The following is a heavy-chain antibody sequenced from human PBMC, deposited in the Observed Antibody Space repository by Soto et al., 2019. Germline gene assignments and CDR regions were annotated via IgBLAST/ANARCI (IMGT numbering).Heavy chain of an antibody. V-gene: IGHV3-23*01. CDR3: AKDRGFTTSWYTDY. J-gene: IGHJ4*02. Sequence: PGGSLRLSCAASGFIFNTYAMSWVRQAPGKGLKWVSSVSADTANTYYADSVKGRFTISRNNSKNVLYLQMSSLRVDDTAVYYCAKDRGFTTSWYTDYWGQGSLVTVSS. D-gene: IGHD6-13*01. CDR2: VSADTANT. CDR1: GFIFNTYA.